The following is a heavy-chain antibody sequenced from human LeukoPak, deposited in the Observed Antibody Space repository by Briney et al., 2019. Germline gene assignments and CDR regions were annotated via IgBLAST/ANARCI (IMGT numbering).Heavy chain of an antibody. CDR3: ARIGGTDCDNTSCRNLLGVDP. Sequence: PSETLSLTCTVSGGSISGYYWSWIRQPPGKGLEWIGYIYYSGNTNYNPSLKSRVTISVDTSKNQFSLKLSSVTAADTAVYYCARIGGTDCDNTSCRNLLGVDPWGQGTLVTVSS. D-gene: IGHD2/OR15-2a*01. V-gene: IGHV4-59*01. J-gene: IGHJ5*02. CDR1: GGSISGYY. CDR2: IYYSGNT.